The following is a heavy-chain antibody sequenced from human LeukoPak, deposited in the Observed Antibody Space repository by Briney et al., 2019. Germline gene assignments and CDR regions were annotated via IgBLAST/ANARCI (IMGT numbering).Heavy chain of an antibody. CDR2: IYHSRST. CDR3: ASYGSGSYYPFDP. D-gene: IGHD3-10*01. Sequence: PSETLSLTCTVSGGSISSSSYYWGWNRQPQGKGGEWIVIIYHSRSTYYNPSLKRRVTISVDTSKNQFSLKLSSVTAADTAVYYCASYGSGSYYPFDPWGQGTLVTVSS. J-gene: IGHJ5*02. V-gene: IGHV4-39*07. CDR1: GGSISSSSYY.